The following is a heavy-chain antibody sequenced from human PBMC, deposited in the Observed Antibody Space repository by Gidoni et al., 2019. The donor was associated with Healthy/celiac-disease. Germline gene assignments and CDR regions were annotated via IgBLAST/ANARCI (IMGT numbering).Heavy chain of an antibody. CDR3: ARAPYDSSGYYYEGWAAPFDY. V-gene: IGHV1-69*01. D-gene: IGHD3-22*01. Sequence: QVQLVQSGAEVKKPGSSVKVSCKASGGTFSSYAISWVRQAPGQGLEWMGGIIPIFGTANYAQKFQGRVTITADESTSTAYMELSSLRSEDTAVYYCARAPYDSSGYYYEGWAAPFDYWGQGTLVTVSS. CDR2: IIPIFGTA. J-gene: IGHJ4*02. CDR1: GGTFSSYA.